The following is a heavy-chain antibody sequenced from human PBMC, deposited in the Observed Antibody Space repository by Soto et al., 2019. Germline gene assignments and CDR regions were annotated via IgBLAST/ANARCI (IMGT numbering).Heavy chain of an antibody. CDR2: ISGSGGST. V-gene: IGHV3-23*01. CDR1: GFTFSSYA. Sequence: GGSLRLSCAASGFTFSSYAMSWVRQAPGKGLEWVSAISGSGGSTYYADSVKGRFTISRDNSKNTLYLQMNSLRAEDTAVYYCAKTQPPHSSGWYYFDYWGQGTLVTVS. CDR3: AKTQPPHSSGWYYFDY. D-gene: IGHD6-19*01. J-gene: IGHJ4*02.